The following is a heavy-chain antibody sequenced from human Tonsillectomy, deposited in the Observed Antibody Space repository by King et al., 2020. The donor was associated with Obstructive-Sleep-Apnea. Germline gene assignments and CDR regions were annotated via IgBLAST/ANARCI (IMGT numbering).Heavy chain of an antibody. CDR1: GFTFSSYG. D-gene: IGHD1-14*01. J-gene: IGHJ4*02. V-gene: IGHV3-33*01. CDR3: ARDAGGTAGFDY. Sequence: VQLVESGGGVVQPGRSLRLSCAASGFTFSSYGMHWVRQAPGKGLEWVAVIWYDGSKKYYADSVKGRFTISRDNSKNTLYLQMNSLRAEDTAVYYCARDAGGTAGFDYWGQGTLGTVSS. CDR2: IWYDGSKK.